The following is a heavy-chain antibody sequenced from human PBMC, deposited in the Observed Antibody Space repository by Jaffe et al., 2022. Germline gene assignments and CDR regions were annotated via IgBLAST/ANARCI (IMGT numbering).Heavy chain of an antibody. V-gene: IGHV3-9*01. Sequence: EVQLVESGGGLVQPGRSLRLSCAASGFTFDDYAMHWVRQAPGKGLEWVSGISWNSGSIGYADSVKGRFTISRDNAKNSLYLQMNSLRAEDTALYYCAKGSRQGFFDYWGQGTLVTVSS. J-gene: IGHJ4*02. CDR2: ISWNSGSI. D-gene: IGHD6-13*01. CDR3: AKGSRQGFFDY. CDR1: GFTFDDYA.